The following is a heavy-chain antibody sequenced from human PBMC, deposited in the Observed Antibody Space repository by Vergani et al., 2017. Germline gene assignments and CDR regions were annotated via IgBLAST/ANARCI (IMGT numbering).Heavy chain of an antibody. Sequence: QVQLVESGGGVVQPGRSLRLSCAASGFTFSSYGMHWVRQAPGKGLEGVAVIWYDGSNKYSADSVKGRFTISRDNSKNTLYLQMNSLRAEDTAVYYCARDPPEELPPDYYFDYWGQGTLVTVSS. V-gene: IGHV3-33*01. J-gene: IGHJ4*02. CDR1: GFTFSSYG. CDR2: IWYDGSNK. D-gene: IGHD1-26*01. CDR3: ARDPPEELPPDYYFDY.